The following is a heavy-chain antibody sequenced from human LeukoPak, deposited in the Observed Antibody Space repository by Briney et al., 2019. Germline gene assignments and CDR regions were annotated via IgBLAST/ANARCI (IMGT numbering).Heavy chain of an antibody. CDR2: INAGNGNT. V-gene: IGHV1-3*01. D-gene: IGHD2-8*01. CDR3: ARVSSGTNGVRTNRFDP. J-gene: IGHJ5*02. Sequence: ASVKVSCKASGYTFTSYAMHWVRQAPGQRLEWMGWINAGNGNTKYSQKFQGRVTITRDTSASTAYMELSSLRSEDTAVYYCARVSSGTNGVRTNRFDPWGQGTLVTVSS. CDR1: GYTFTSYA.